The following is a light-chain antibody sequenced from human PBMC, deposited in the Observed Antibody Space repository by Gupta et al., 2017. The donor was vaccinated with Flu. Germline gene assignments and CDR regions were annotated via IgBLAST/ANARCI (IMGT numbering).Light chain of an antibody. CDR3: MQTLQTPLT. Sequence: IVMTQSPLSLPVTPGEPASISCRSSQSLLHSNGYTCLDWYLQKPGQSPQLLVHLGSNRASGVPDRFSGSGSGTDFTLKISSVEAEDVGVYYCMQTLQTPLTFGGGTKVEIK. CDR1: QSLLHSNGYTC. V-gene: IGKV2-28*01. CDR2: LGS. J-gene: IGKJ4*01.